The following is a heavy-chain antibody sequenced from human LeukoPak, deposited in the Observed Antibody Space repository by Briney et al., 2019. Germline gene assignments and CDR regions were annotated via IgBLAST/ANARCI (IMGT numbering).Heavy chain of an antibody. D-gene: IGHD4-11*01. CDR2: ISYHGSNK. J-gene: IGHJ4*02. CDR3: ARDMEVRHDSNPDY. Sequence: PGGSLRLSCATSGFTFSSYAMHWVRQAPGKGLEWVAVISYHGSNKYYADSVKGRFTISRDNSKNTLYLQMNSLRAEDTAVYYCARDMEVRHDSNPDYWGQGTLVTVSS. CDR1: GFTFSSYA. V-gene: IGHV3-30-3*01.